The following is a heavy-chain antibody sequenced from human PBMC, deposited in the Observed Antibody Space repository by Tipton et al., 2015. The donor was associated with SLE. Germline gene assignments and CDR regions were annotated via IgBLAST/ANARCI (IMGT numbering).Heavy chain of an antibody. D-gene: IGHD6-19*01. CDR1: GGSISSSSYY. CDR3: ARALSDSSGTPFDY. Sequence: TLSLTCTVSGGSISSSSYYWGWIRHSPGKGLEWIGYIYAGGSANYNPSLKSRVTISVETSKNQFSLKLSSVTAADTAFYYCARALSDSSGTPFDYWGQGMLVTVSS. V-gene: IGHV4-61*05. CDR2: IYAGGSA. J-gene: IGHJ4*02.